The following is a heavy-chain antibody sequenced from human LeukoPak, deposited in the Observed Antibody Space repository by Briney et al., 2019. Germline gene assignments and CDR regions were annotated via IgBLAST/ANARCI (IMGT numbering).Heavy chain of an antibody. CDR2: ISWNGGTI. J-gene: IGHJ4*02. V-gene: IGHV3-9*03. CDR1: GFTFHDYA. Sequence: PGGSLRLSCAASGFTFHDYAMHWVRQAPGKGLEWVSGISWNGGTIDYADSVKGRFTISRDNAKNSLYLQMNSLRPEDMALYYCARAGRYYDFWSGYYHKNFDYWGQGTLVTVSS. D-gene: IGHD3-3*01. CDR3: ARAGRYYDFWSGYYHKNFDY.